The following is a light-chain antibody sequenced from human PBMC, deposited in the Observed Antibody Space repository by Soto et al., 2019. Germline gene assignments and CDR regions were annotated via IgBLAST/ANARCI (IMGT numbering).Light chain of an antibody. Sequence: QSALTQPASVSGSPGQSITISCTGTSSDVGAFTSVSWYQQHPGKAPKLIIYDIIHRPLGVSDRFSGSKSVNTASLTISGLQPEDEATYHCSSYSRSTTLVVFGGGTKLTVL. J-gene: IGLJ2*01. CDR2: DII. V-gene: IGLV2-14*03. CDR1: SSDVGAFTS. CDR3: SSYSRSTTLVV.